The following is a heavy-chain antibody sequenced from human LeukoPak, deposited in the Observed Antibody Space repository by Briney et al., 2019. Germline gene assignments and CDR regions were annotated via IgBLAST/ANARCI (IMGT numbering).Heavy chain of an antibody. J-gene: IGHJ5*02. CDR3: ARLNADFEVAP. Sequence: SETLSLTCSVSGGSISTYYWSWIRQPPGKGLEYIGYIYYTGITNYNPSLKSRVTISVDTSKNQFSLKLSSVTAADTAVYYCARLNADFEVAPWGQGTLVTVSS. CDR1: GGSISTYY. D-gene: IGHD3-3*01. V-gene: IGHV4-59*08. CDR2: IYYTGIT.